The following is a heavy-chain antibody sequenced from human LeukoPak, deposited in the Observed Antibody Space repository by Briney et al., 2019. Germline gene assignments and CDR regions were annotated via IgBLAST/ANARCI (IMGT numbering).Heavy chain of an antibody. Sequence: SETLSLICTVSGGSISGYYWSWIRQPPVKGLEWIGYIHYSGSTNYNPSLQSRVNISVDTSKNQFSLKVSSVTAADTAVYYCARRYCSGGSWYSSLYYWGQGTLVTVSS. D-gene: IGHD2-15*01. V-gene: IGHV4-59*08. CDR3: ARRYCSGGSWYSSLYY. CDR1: GGSISGYY. J-gene: IGHJ4*02. CDR2: IHYSGST.